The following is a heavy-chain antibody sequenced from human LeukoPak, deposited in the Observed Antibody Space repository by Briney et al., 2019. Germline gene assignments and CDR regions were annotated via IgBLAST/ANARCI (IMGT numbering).Heavy chain of an antibody. D-gene: IGHD3-10*01. CDR2: NNPNSGGT. Sequence: ASVKVSCKASGYTFTGYYMHWVRQAPGQGLEWMGWNNPNSGGTNYAQKFQGRVTMTRDTSISTAYMELSRLRSDDTAVYYCARATMVRGVIISWFDPWGQGTLVTVSS. V-gene: IGHV1-2*02. J-gene: IGHJ5*02. CDR3: ARATMVRGVIISWFDP. CDR1: GYTFTGYY.